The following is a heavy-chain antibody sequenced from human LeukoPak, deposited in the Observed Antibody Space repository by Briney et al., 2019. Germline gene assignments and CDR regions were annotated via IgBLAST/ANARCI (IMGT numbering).Heavy chain of an antibody. CDR1: GGSISSGGYY. Sequence: SETLSLTCTVSGGSISSGGYYWSWIRQHRGKGLEWIGYIYYSGSTYSNPSVKSRVTISVDTSKNQFSLKLSSVTAADTAVYYGAREFDFNYDYVWGSPVGRYFDYWGQGTLVTVSS. J-gene: IGHJ4*02. CDR3: AREFDFNYDYVWGSPVGRYFDY. V-gene: IGHV4-31*03. D-gene: IGHD3-16*01. CDR2: IYYSGST.